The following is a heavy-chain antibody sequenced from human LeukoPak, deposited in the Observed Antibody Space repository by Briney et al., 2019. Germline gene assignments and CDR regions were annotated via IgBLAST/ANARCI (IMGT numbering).Heavy chain of an antibody. CDR2: MNPSGST. CDR1: GGSFSGYY. J-gene: IGHJ6*03. V-gene: IGHV4-34*01. Sequence: SETLSLTCAVYGGSFSGYYWTWIRQTPEKGLEWIGEMNPSGSTNYNPSLKSRVTISVDTSKNQFSLELSSVTAADTAVYYCARGRQDVTMIVVVITAVSYYLDVWGKGTTVTVS. CDR3: ARGRQDVTMIVVVITAVSYYLDV. D-gene: IGHD3-22*01.